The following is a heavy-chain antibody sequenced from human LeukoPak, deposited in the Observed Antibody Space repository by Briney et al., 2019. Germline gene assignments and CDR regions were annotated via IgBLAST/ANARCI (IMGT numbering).Heavy chain of an antibody. CDR2: MNPNSGNT. CDR1: GYTFTSYD. Sequence: GASVKVSCKASGYTFTSYDINWVRQATGQGLEWMGWMNPNSGNTGYAQKFQGRVTMTTDTSTSTAYMELRSLRSDDTAVYYCARDRYQLLSGDAFDIWGQGTMVTVSS. CDR3: ARDRYQLLSGDAFDI. J-gene: IGHJ3*02. V-gene: IGHV1-8*02. D-gene: IGHD2-2*01.